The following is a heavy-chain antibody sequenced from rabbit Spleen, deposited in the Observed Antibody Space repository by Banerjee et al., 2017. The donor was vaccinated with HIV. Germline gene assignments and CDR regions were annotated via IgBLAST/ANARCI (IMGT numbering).Heavy chain of an antibody. D-gene: IGHD4-1*01. CDR2: IDTGSRDFT. CDR1: GFDFSAYTF. Sequence: QSLEESGGDLVKPGASLTLTCTASGFDFSAYTFMCWVRQAPGKGLEWIACIDTGSRDFTYYASWAKGRFTISKTSSTTVILQMTSLTVADTATYFCARVSETSGWGEDLWGQGTLVTVS. V-gene: IGHV1S40*01. J-gene: IGHJ3*01. CDR3: ARVSETSGWGEDL.